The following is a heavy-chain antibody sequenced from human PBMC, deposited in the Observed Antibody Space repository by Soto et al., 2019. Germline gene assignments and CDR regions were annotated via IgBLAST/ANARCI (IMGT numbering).Heavy chain of an antibody. D-gene: IGHD1-7*01. V-gene: IGHV3-21*01. Sequence: PGGSLRLSCAASGFTFSTYTMNWVRQAPGEGLEWVSSITPSSSYIYYADSVKGRFTISRDNAKNSLYLQMNSLRAEDTAVYYCARDPRYNWNYEASNWFDPWGQGTLVTVSS. CDR3: ARDPRYNWNYEASNWFDP. CDR1: GFTFSTYT. J-gene: IGHJ5*02. CDR2: ITPSSSYI.